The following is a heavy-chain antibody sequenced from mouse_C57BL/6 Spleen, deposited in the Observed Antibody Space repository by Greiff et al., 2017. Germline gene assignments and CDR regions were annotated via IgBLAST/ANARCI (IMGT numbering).Heavy chain of an antibody. J-gene: IGHJ4*01. CDR3: ARHDATTVVAHYYAMDY. D-gene: IGHD1-1*01. V-gene: IGHV5-6*01. CDR2: ISSGGSYT. CDR1: GFTFSSYG. Sequence: EVQRVESGGDLVKPGGSLKLSCAASGFTFSSYGMSWVRQTPDKRLEWVATISSGGSYTYYPDSVKGRFTISRDNAKNTLYLQMSSLKSEDTAMYYCARHDATTVVAHYYAMDYWGQGTSVTVSS.